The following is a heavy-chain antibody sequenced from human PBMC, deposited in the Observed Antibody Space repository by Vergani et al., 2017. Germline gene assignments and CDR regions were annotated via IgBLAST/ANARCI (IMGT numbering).Heavy chain of an antibody. J-gene: IGHJ6*02. CDR2: IYYSGST. CDR1: GGSISSSSYY. Sequence: QLQLQESGPGLVKPSETLSLTCTVSGGSISSSSYYWGWIRQPPGKGLEWIGSIYYSGSTYYNPSLKSRVTISVDTSKNQFSLKLSSVTAADTAVYYCARGAIVVVPAAKDYGMDVWGQGTTVTVSS. CDR3: ARGAIVVVPAAKDYGMDV. V-gene: IGHV4-39*07. D-gene: IGHD2-2*01.